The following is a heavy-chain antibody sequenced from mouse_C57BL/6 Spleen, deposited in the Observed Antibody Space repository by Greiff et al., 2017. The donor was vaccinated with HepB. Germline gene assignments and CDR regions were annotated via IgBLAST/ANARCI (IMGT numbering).Heavy chain of an antibody. CDR1: GYTFTSYW. J-gene: IGHJ2*01. V-gene: IGHV1-64*01. CDR3: ASVYYGRGPYYFDY. D-gene: IGHD1-1*01. Sequence: QLQQSGAELVKPGASVKLSCKASGYTFTSYWMHWVKQRPGQGLEWIGMIHPNSGSTNYNEKFKSKATLTVDKSSSTAYMQLSSLTSEDSAVYYCASVYYGRGPYYFDYWGQGTTLTVSS. CDR2: IHPNSGST.